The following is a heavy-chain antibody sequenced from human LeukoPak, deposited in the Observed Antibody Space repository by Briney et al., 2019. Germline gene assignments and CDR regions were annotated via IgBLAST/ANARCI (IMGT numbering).Heavy chain of an antibody. CDR2: IIPILGIA. Sequence: SVKVSCKASGGTFSSYAISWARQAPGQGLEWMGRIIPILGIANYAQKFQGRVTITADKSTSTAYMELSSLRSEDTAVYYCARDPEMATMKSLPPYYYGMDVWGQGTTVTVSS. D-gene: IGHD5-12*01. J-gene: IGHJ6*02. V-gene: IGHV1-69*04. CDR3: ARDPEMATMKSLPPYYYGMDV. CDR1: GGTFSSYA.